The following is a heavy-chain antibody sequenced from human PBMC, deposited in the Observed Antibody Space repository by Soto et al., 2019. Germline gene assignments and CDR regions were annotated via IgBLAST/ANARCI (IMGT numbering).Heavy chain of an antibody. V-gene: IGHV1-69*13. J-gene: IGHJ2*01. CDR3: ARVPDCGGDCYFSYFDL. Sequence: SVKVSCKASGGTFSSYAISWVRQAPGQGLEWMGGIIPIFGTANYAQKFQGRVTITADESTSTAYMELSSLRSEDTAVYYCARVPDCGGDCYFSYFDLWGRGTLVTVSS. CDR1: GGTFSSYA. CDR2: IIPIFGTA. D-gene: IGHD2-21*02.